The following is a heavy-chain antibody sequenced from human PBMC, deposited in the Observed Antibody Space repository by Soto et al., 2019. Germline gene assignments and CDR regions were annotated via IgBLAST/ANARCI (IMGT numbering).Heavy chain of an antibody. CDR3: AKSQFYAYYYDSSGSFGAFDI. Sequence: GGSLILSWAASGFTFSSYAMSWVRQAPGKGLEWVSAISGSGGSTYYADSVKGRFTISRDNSKNTLYLQMNSLRAEDTAVYYCAKSQFYAYYYDSSGSFGAFDIWGQGTMVTVSS. CDR2: ISGSGGST. V-gene: IGHV3-23*01. D-gene: IGHD3-22*01. CDR1: GFTFSSYA. J-gene: IGHJ3*02.